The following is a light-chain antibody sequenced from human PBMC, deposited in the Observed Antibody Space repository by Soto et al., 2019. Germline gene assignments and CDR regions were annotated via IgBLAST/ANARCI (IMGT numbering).Light chain of an antibody. V-gene: IGKV3-20*01. CDR2: GAS. CDR1: HAVTNNF. Sequence: EIVVTQSPGTLSLSPGERATLSCRASHAVTNNFLAWYQQKPGQAPRLVIYGASSRPAGIPDRFSGSGAGTDFTLSISRLEPEDFAVYFCQQYGTSPGTFGQGTKLEIK. CDR3: QQYGTSPGT. J-gene: IGKJ2*01.